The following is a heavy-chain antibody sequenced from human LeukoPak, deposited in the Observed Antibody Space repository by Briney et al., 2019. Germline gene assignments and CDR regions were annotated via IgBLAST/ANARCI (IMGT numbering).Heavy chain of an antibody. Sequence: GSLRLSCAASGFTFSNYAMSWVRQAPGKGLEWVSLISANGGSTHYADSVKGRFTISRDNSKNTLYLQMNSLRAEDTAVYYCAKESWGYCSGGSCYFYWGQGTLVTVSS. V-gene: IGHV3-23*01. CDR2: ISANGGST. J-gene: IGHJ4*02. D-gene: IGHD2-15*01. CDR1: GFTFSNYA. CDR3: AKESWGYCSGGSCYFY.